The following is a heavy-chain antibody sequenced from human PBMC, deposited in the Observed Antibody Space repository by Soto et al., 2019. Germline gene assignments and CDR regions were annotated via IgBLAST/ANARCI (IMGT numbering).Heavy chain of an antibody. CDR2: IYHSGST. J-gene: IGHJ4*02. CDR3: ARDSGVVRGGLDY. D-gene: IGHD3-10*01. CDR1: GASIPYGGYS. Sequence: PSETLSLTCTFSGASIPYGGYSWSWIRQPPGKGLEWIGYIYHSGSTYYNPSLKSRVTISVDRSKNQFSLKLSSVTAADTAVYYCARDSGVVRGGLDYWGQGTLVTVSS. V-gene: IGHV4-30-2*01.